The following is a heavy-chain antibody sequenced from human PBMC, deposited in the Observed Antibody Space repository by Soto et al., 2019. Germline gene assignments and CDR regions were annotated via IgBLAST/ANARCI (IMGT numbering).Heavy chain of an antibody. Sequence: QVLLVQSGSEVKKPGASMKVSCQTSGYTFSDFALTWVRQVPDKGLEWLGWISPYTGKTNYAQRVHDRVALTTDTSTRPAYLELRSLTDDDTAVYYCARLGWELLSGRRYFDYWGQGTLVTVSS. V-gene: IGHV1-18*04. J-gene: IGHJ4*02. CDR2: ISPYTGKT. CDR1: GYTFSDFA. CDR3: ARLGWELLSGRRYFDY. D-gene: IGHD1-26*01.